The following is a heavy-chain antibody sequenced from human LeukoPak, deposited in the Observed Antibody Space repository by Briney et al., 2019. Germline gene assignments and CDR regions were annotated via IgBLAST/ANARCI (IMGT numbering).Heavy chain of an antibody. CDR3: ARVGAMVL. J-gene: IGHJ4*02. D-gene: IGHD5-18*01. CDR2: INPNSGGT. CDR1: GYTFNNYY. V-gene: IGHV1-2*02. Sequence: ASVTVSCKASGYTFNNYYMHWVRQAPGQGLEWMGWINPNSGGTNYAQKFQGRVTMTRDKSISTAYMDLSSLRSDDTAVYYCARVGAMVLWGQGTLVTVSS.